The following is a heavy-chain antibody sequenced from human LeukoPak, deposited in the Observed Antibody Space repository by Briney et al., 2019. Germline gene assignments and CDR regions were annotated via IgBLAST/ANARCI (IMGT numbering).Heavy chain of an antibody. D-gene: IGHD6-19*01. Sequence: LETLSLTCTVSGGSISSYYWSWIRQPAGKGLEWIGRIYTSGSTNYNPSLKSRVTMSVDTSKNQFSLKLSSVTAADTAVYYCVRDSRAVAGGALDYWGQGTLVTVSS. CDR1: GGSISSYY. CDR3: VRDSRAVAGGALDY. J-gene: IGHJ4*02. V-gene: IGHV4-4*07. CDR2: IYTSGST.